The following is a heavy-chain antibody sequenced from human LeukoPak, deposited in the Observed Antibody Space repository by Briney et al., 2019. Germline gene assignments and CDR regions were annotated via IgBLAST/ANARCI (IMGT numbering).Heavy chain of an antibody. CDR2: INGDGSNT. CDR1: GFTFSSHW. CDR3: ARSKGWYSTDAFDI. Sequence: GALRLSCAASGFTFSSHWMHWVRQAPGKGLVWVSRINGDGSNTTYADSVKGQFTISRDNAKNTLYLQMNSLRAEDTAVYHCARSKGWYSTDAFDIWGQGTMVTVSS. J-gene: IGHJ3*02. D-gene: IGHD6-19*01. V-gene: IGHV3-74*03.